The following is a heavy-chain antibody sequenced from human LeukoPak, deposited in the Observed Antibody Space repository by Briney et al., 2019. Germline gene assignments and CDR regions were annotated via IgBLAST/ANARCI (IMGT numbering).Heavy chain of an antibody. D-gene: IGHD2-15*01. CDR1: GASIRSGDYY. Sequence: SQTLSLTCTVSGASIRSGDYYWSWIRQPPGKGLEWIGYIYDSGSTYYNPPLKSRITISVDTSENRFSLKLSSATATDTAVYYCARDCSGGSCYGAFDIWGQGIMVTVSS. J-gene: IGHJ3*02. CDR3: ARDCSGGSCYGAFDI. CDR2: IYDSGST. V-gene: IGHV4-30-4*01.